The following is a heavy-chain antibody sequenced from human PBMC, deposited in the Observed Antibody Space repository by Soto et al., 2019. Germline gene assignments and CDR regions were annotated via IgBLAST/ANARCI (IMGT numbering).Heavy chain of an antibody. Sequence: SETLSLTCAVSGGSISSSNWWSWVRQPPGKGLEWIGEIYHSGSTNYNPSLKSRVTISVDKSKNQFSLKASDTAMYYCARIKEPSLYYYQYGMDVWGQGTTVTVSS. CDR1: GGSISSSNW. D-gene: IGHD1-1*01. J-gene: IGHJ6*02. CDR2: IYHSGST. CDR3: ARIKEPSLYYYQYGMDV. V-gene: IGHV4-4*02.